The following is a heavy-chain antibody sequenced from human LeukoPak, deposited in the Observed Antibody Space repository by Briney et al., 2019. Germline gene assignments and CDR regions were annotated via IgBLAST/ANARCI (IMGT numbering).Heavy chain of an antibody. D-gene: IGHD3-22*01. CDR1: GGSISSYY. Sequence: PSETLSLTCTVSGGSISSYYWSWIRQPPGKGLEWIGYIYYNGSTNYNPSLKSRVNISVHTSKNHFSLKLSSVTAADTAVYYCARVVGSYYASSGDAFDIWGQGTMVTVSS. CDR3: ARVVGSYYASSGDAFDI. V-gene: IGHV4-59*01. CDR2: IYYNGST. J-gene: IGHJ3*02.